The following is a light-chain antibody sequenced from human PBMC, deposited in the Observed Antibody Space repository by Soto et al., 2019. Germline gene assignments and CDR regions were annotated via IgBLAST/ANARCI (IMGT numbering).Light chain of an antibody. Sequence: QSALTQPPSASGSPGQSVAISCTGTSSDIGAYKFVSWYQQHPGKAPKLIIYEVSIRPSGVPDRFSGSKSGNTASLTVSGLLAEDEADSYCSLYAGSNNVVFGGGTKLTVL. CDR1: SSDIGAYKF. CDR2: EVS. CDR3: SLYAGSNNVV. V-gene: IGLV2-8*01. J-gene: IGLJ2*01.